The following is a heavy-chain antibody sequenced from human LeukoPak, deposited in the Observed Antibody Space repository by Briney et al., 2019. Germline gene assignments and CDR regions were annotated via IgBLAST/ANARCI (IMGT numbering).Heavy chain of an antibody. V-gene: IGHV4-34*01. Sequence: SETLSLTCAVYGGSFSGYYWSWIRQPPGKGLEWIGEINHRGSTNYNPSLKSRVTISVDTSKNQFSLKLSSVTAADTAVYYCASFEGASHNWFDPWGQGTLVTVSS. CDR3: ASFEGASHNWFDP. J-gene: IGHJ5*02. CDR2: INHRGST. CDR1: GGSFSGYY. D-gene: IGHD3-16*01.